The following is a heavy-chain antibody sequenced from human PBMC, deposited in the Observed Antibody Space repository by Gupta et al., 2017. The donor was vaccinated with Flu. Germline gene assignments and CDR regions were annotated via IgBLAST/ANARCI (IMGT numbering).Heavy chain of an antibody. CDR3: AKEGKRKGVVTAIDY. D-gene: IGHD2-21*02. Sequence: EVQLLESGGGLVQPGWSLRLSCAASGFTFSSYAMSWVRQAPGQGLEWVSAISGSGGSTYDADSVKGRFTISRDNSKNTIYLQMNSLRAEDTAVYYCAKEGKRKGVVTAIDYWGQGTLVTGAS. CDR2: ISGSGGST. V-gene: IGHV3-23*01. J-gene: IGHJ4*02. CDR1: GFTFSSYA.